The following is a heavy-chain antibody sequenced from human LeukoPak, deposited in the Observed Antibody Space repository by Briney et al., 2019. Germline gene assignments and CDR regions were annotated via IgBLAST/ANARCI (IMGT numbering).Heavy chain of an antibody. D-gene: IGHD1-26*01. Sequence: GGSLRLSCSASGFPFSSYGMHWVRQAPGKGLEWVSSISSDSNYIYYPDSMKGRFTVSRDNAKNSLYLQMDSLRAEDTAVYYCARGHSGSYQRTDAFDIWGQGTMVTVSS. J-gene: IGHJ3*02. CDR3: ARGHSGSYQRTDAFDI. CDR1: GFPFSSYG. CDR2: ISSDSNYI. V-gene: IGHV3-21*01.